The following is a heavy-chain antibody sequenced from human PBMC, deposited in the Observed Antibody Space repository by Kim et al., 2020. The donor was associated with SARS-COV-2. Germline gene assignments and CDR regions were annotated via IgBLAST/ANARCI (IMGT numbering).Heavy chain of an antibody. J-gene: IGHJ3*02. V-gene: IGHV4-38-2*02. CDR3: VKIGLSGLSRGGLAFDI. CDR1: ESSFNTAYY. CDR2: VYYSGTT. Sequence: SETLSLTCSVSESSFNTAYYWGWVRQPPGKGLEWITSVYYSGTTFSNPSLRSRLSVSLDTSNNLLSLHLKSVTAADTAMYHCVKIGLSGLSRGGLAFDIWGRGTMVTVS. D-gene: IGHD3-10*01.